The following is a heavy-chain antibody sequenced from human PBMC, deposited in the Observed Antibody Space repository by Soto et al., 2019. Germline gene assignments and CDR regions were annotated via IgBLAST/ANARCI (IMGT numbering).Heavy chain of an antibody. CDR1: GFTFSNAW. Sequence: EVQLVESGGGLVKPGGSLRLSCAACGFTFSNAWMNWVRQAPGKGLEWVGRIKSKTDGGTTDYAAPVKGRFTISRDDSKNTLYLQMNSLKTEDTAVYYCTTDRAAGSRPFDYWGQGTLVTVSS. D-gene: IGHD6-13*01. V-gene: IGHV3-15*07. J-gene: IGHJ4*02. CDR2: IKSKTDGGTT. CDR3: TTDRAAGSRPFDY.